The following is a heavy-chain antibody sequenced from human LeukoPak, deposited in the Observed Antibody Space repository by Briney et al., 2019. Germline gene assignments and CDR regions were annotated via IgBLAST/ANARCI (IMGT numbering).Heavy chain of an antibody. Sequence: GGSLRLSCAASGFTFSSYGMHWVRQAPGQGLEWVAVICPNGSNKNYAHSVKGRFTISRDTSKNTLYLQLNSLRAEDTAVYYCAKDSVELHPGYYFDDWGQGTLVTVSS. CDR1: GFTFSSYG. CDR2: ICPNGSNK. D-gene: IGHD2-15*01. CDR3: AKDSVELHPGYYFDD. V-gene: IGHV3-33*06. J-gene: IGHJ4*02.